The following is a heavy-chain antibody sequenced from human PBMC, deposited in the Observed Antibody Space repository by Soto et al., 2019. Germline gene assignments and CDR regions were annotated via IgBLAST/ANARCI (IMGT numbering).Heavy chain of an antibody. Sequence: GGSLRLSCAASGFSFYDSAMHWVRQRPGKGLEWVSGISWDSSGIAYADSVKGRFTISRDNSKNTLYLQMNSLRAEDTAVYYCAKDRRSGANDYWGQGTLVTVSS. J-gene: IGHJ4*02. V-gene: IGHV3-9*01. CDR3: AKDRRSGANDY. D-gene: IGHD3-22*01. CDR1: GFSFYDSA. CDR2: ISWDSSGI.